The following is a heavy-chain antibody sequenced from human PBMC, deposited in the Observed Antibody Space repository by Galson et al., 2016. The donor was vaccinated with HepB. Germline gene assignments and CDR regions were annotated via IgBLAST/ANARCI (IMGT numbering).Heavy chain of an antibody. V-gene: IGHV1-69*13. D-gene: IGHD6-6*01. CDR2: VIPVFGTS. Sequence: SVKVSCKASGGTFSGYAISWVRQAPGQGLEWMGGVIPVFGTSNYPQKFQGRVSITADESTNTAYMDLKSLRSEDTGVYYCARGRGSSSNYYHFGLDVWGQGTTVTVSS. CDR3: ARGRGSSSNYYHFGLDV. CDR1: GGTFSGYA. J-gene: IGHJ6*02.